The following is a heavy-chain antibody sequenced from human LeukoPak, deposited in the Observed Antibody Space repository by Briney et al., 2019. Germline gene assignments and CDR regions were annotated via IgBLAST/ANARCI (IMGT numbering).Heavy chain of an antibody. CDR3: ATGPRKRAYYFDY. J-gene: IGHJ4*02. CDR2: IKQDGSEK. V-gene: IGHV3-7*01. Sequence: GGSLRLSCAASGFTFSSYWMSWVRQAPGKGLEWVANIKQDGSEKYYVDSVKGRFTISRDNVKNSLYLQMNSLRAEDTAVYYCATGPRKRAYYFDYWGQGTLVTVSS. CDR1: GFTFSSYW.